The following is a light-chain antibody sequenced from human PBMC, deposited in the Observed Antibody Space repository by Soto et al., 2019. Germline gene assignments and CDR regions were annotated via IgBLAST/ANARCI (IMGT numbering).Light chain of an antibody. Sequence: QSALTQPPSASGSPGQSVTISCTGTSNDVGGYNFVSWYQQHPGKAPKLMIYEVATRPSRVPDRFYGSKSANTSSLTVSGLHAYDHADYYCTSYGGFNNPFVFGTGTKVTVL. CDR3: TSYGGFNNPFV. V-gene: IGLV2-8*01. CDR2: EVA. CDR1: SNDVGGYNF. J-gene: IGLJ1*01.